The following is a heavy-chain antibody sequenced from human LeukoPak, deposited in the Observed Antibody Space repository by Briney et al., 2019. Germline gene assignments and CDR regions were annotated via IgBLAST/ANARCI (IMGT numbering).Heavy chain of an antibody. D-gene: IGHD6-19*01. V-gene: IGHV1-69*06. Sequence: SVKVSCKASGYTFTSYGISWVRQAPGQGLEWMGGIIPIFGTANYAQKFQGRVTITADKSTSTAYMELSSLRSEDTAVYYCAREYSSGPYWYFDLWGRGTLVTVSS. CDR3: AREYSSGPYWYFDL. CDR2: IIPIFGTA. CDR1: GYTFTSYG. J-gene: IGHJ2*01.